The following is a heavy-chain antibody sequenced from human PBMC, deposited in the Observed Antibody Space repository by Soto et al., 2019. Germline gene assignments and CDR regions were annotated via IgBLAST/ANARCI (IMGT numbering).Heavy chain of an antibody. CDR3: ARLVRYCSGGSCYFTRDAFDI. Sequence: SETLSLTCAVSGGSISSGGYSWSWIRQPPGKGLEWIGYIYYSGSTNYNPSLKSRVTISVDTSKNQFSLKLSSVTAAVTAVYYCARLVRYCSGGSCYFTRDAFDIWGQGTMVTVSS. D-gene: IGHD2-15*01. V-gene: IGHV4-61*08. J-gene: IGHJ3*02. CDR1: GGSISSGGYS. CDR2: IYYSGST.